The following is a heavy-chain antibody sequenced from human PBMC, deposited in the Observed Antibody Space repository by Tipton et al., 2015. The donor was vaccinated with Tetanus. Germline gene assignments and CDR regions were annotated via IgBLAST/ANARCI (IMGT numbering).Heavy chain of an antibody. Sequence: GLVKPSETLSLTCTVSGGSISSYYWSWIRQPPGKGLEWIGDIYYSGSTNYNPSLKSRVTISVDTSKNQFSLKLSSVTAAYTAVYYCARGMVSWGIFPYWCQGTLVTVSS. D-gene: IGHD2-8*01. CDR1: GGSISSYY. CDR3: ARGMVSWGIFPY. V-gene: IGHV4-59*01. J-gene: IGHJ4*02. CDR2: IYYSGST.